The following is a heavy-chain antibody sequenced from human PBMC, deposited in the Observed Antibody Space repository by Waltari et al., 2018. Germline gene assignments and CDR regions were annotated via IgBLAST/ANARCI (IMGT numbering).Heavy chain of an antibody. J-gene: IGHJ5*02. V-gene: IGHV3-48*01. CDR2: ISSSSSTI. CDR1: GFTFSSYS. Sequence: EVQLVESGGGLVQPGGSLRLSCAASGFTFSSYSMNWVRQAPGKGLEWVSYISSSSSTIYYADSVKGRFTISRDNAKNSLYLQMNSLRAEDTAVYYCARQKISASVNWFDPWGQGTLVTVSS. CDR3: ARQKISASVNWFDP.